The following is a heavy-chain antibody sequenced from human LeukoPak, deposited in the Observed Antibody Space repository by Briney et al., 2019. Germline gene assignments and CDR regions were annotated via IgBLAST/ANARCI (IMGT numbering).Heavy chain of an antibody. J-gene: IGHJ6*02. CDR3: AKDIRQMASYYYYGMDV. CDR1: GFTFSSYG. Sequence: GGSLRLSCAASGFTFSSYGMHWVRQAPGKGLKWVAVISYDGSNKYYADSVKGRFTISRDNSKNTLYLQMNSLRAEDTAVYYCAKDIRQMASYYYYGMDVWGQGTTVTVSS. CDR2: ISYDGSNK. V-gene: IGHV3-30*18. D-gene: IGHD2-21*01.